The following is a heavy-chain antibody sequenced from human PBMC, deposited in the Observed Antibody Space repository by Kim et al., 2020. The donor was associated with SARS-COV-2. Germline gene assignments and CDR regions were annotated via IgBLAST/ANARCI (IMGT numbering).Heavy chain of an antibody. D-gene: IGHD3-10*01. CDR3: AKVGTQEWFGRGGMDV. Sequence: GGSLRLSCAASGFTFDDYAMHWVRQAPGKGLEWVSGISWNSGSIGYADSVKGRFTISRDNAKNSLYLQMNSLRAEDTALYYCAKVGTQEWFGRGGMDVWGQGTTVTVSS. CDR1: GFTFDDYA. J-gene: IGHJ6*02. CDR2: ISWNSGSI. V-gene: IGHV3-9*01.